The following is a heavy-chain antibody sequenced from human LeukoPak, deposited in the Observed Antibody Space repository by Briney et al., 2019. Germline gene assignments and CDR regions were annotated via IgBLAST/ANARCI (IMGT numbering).Heavy chain of an antibody. J-gene: IGHJ4*02. CDR3: ARGGIPYYFDY. CDR2: IYTSGST. Sequence: SETLSLTCTVSGGSISSSSYYWTWIRQPPGKGLEWIGRIYTSGSTNYNPSLKSRVTMSADTSKNQFSLKLSSVTAADTAVYYCARGGIPYYFDYWGQGTLVTVSS. CDR1: GGSISSSSYY. D-gene: IGHD6-25*01. V-gene: IGHV4-61*02.